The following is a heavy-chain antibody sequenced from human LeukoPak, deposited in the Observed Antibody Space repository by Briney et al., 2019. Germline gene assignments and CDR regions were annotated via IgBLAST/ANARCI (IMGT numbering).Heavy chain of an antibody. CDR1: GFTFSDYY. J-gene: IGHJ4*02. CDR2: ISSSGSTI. V-gene: IGHV3-11*01. Sequence: GGSLRLSCAASGFTFSDYYMSWIRQAPGKGLEWVSYISSSGSTIYYADSVKGRFTISRDNAKNSLYLQMNSLRAEDTAVYYCARDRGGYSSSWTTGVFDYWGQGTLVTVST. D-gene: IGHD6-13*01. CDR3: ARDRGGYSSSWTTGVFDY.